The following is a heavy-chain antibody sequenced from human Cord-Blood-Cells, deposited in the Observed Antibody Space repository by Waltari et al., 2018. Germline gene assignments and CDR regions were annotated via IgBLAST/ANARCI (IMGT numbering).Heavy chain of an antibody. CDR1: GFTFSSYA. V-gene: IGHV3-30-3*01. CDR3: ARSLTVTSDY. Sequence: QVQLVESGGGVVQPGRSLRLSCAASGFTFSSYAMHWVRQAPGKGLEWVAVISYEGSNKYYADSVKGRFTISRDNSKNTLYLQMNSLRAEDTAVYYCARSLTVTSDYWGQGTLVTVSS. D-gene: IGHD4-17*01. CDR2: ISYEGSNK. J-gene: IGHJ4*02.